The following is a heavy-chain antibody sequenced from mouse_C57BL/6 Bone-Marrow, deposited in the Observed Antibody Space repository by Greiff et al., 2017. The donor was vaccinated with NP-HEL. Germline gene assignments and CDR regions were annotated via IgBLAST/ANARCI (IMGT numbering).Heavy chain of an antibody. J-gene: IGHJ2*01. CDR1: GFTFRDSG. Sequence: EVQLVESGGGLVKPGGSLQLSCAASGFTFRDSGMHWVRQAPEKGLEWVAYIRSGSSTIYYADTVKGRFTISRDNAKHTLFLQITRLRSEDAAMYYCARTQFDYWGQGTTLTVSS. V-gene: IGHV5-17*01. CDR2: IRSGSSTI. CDR3: ARTQFDY.